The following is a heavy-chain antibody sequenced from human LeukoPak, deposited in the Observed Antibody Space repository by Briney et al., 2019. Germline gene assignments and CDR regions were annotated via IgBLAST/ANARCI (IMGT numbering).Heavy chain of an antibody. Sequence: GASVKVSCKASGGTFSSYAISWVRQAPGQGLEWMGGIIPIFGTANYAQKFQGRVTITADKSTSTAYMELSSLRSEDTAVYYCARVGYSSSSGVYYFDYWGQGTLVTVSS. CDR2: IIPIFGTA. D-gene: IGHD6-6*01. CDR1: GGTFSSYA. CDR3: ARVGYSSSSGVYYFDY. J-gene: IGHJ4*02. V-gene: IGHV1-69*06.